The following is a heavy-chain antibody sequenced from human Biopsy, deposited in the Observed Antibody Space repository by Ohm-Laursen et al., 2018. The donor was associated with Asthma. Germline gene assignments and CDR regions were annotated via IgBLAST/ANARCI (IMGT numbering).Heavy chain of an antibody. CDR3: ARTFHLWSPYHAEHYQL. V-gene: IGHV3-7*01. CDR1: GFTFGDYC. Sequence: SLRLSCTASGFTFGDYCMSWVRQVPGQGLEWVANIKHDGSEKNHVDSLKGRFTISRDNAKNLLFLQMNSLRVEDTAVYYCARTFHLWSPYHAEHYQLWGQGTLVTVSS. J-gene: IGHJ1*01. CDR2: IKHDGSEK. D-gene: IGHD3-3*01.